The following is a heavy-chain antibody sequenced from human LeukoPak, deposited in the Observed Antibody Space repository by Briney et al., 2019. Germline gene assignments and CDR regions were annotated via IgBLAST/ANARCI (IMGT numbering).Heavy chain of an antibody. J-gene: IGHJ5*02. CDR3: ARRIQENRMTTANNWFDP. D-gene: IGHD4-17*01. CDR1: GGSISDSY. V-gene: IGHV4-59*08. CDR2: IYYSGST. Sequence: SETLSLTCTVSGGSISDSYWGWIRHPPGKGLEWIGYIYYSGSTKYNPSLMSRVTISIDTSENQFSLKLSSVSAADSAVYYCARRIQENRMTTANNWFDPWGQGTLVTVSS.